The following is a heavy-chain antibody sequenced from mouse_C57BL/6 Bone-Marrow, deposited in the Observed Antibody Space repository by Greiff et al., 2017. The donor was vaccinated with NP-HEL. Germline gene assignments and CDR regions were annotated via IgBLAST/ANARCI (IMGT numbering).Heavy chain of an antibody. D-gene: IGHD1-1*01. CDR1: GFNIKDDY. J-gene: IGHJ3*01. V-gene: IGHV14-4*01. CDR2: IDPENGDT. Sequence: LVESGAELVRPGASVKLSCTASGFNIKDDYMHWVKQRPEQGLEWIGWIDPENGDTEYASKFQGKATITADTSSNTAYLQLSSLTSEDTAVYYCTCYYYGSSPWFAYWGQGTLVTVSA. CDR3: TCYYYGSSPWFAY.